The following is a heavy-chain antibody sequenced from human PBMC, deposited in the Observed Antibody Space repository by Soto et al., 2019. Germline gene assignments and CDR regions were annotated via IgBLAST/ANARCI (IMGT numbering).Heavy chain of an antibody. CDR3: AKSATVGAANFDV. CDR1: GGSLRGYY. J-gene: IGHJ3*01. CDR2: INYSGGT. Sequence: SETLSLTCAVSGGSLRGYYWSWIRQSPGKGLEWIGEINYSGGTNYNPSLKSRVTISVDTSKNQFSLRLISLTAADTAVYYCAKSATVGAANFDVWGQGTMVTVSS. D-gene: IGHD1-26*01. V-gene: IGHV4-34*01.